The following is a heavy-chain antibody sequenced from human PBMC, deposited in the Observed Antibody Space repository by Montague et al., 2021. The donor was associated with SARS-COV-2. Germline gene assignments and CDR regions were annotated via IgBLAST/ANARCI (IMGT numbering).Heavy chain of an antibody. CDR1: GFTFSNYD. Sequence: SLRLSCAASGFTFSNYDMNWVRQAPGKGPEWISCISASAYTTSYVGSVKGRFTISRDNGKNSLYLQMNSLRVEDTAVYYCTRDYRSIVGDGLDIWGQGTKATVSS. CDR3: TRDYRSIVGDGLDI. V-gene: IGHV3-48*03. D-gene: IGHD3-16*02. CDR2: ISASAYTT. J-gene: IGHJ3*02.